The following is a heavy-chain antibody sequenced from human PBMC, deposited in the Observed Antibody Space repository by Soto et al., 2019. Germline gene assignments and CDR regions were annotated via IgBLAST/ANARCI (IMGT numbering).Heavy chain of an antibody. D-gene: IGHD1-1*01. Sequence: SETLSLTCTVSGDSISTAGFYWTWIRQHPVKGLEWIGYIYHSGSTYYNPSLKSRVTISLDTSKNQFSLNLSSVTAADTAMYYCARGPKSYTTSWGQGTPVTVSS. CDR2: IYHSGST. V-gene: IGHV4-31*03. CDR1: GDSISTAGFY. CDR3: ARGPKSYTTS. J-gene: IGHJ5*02.